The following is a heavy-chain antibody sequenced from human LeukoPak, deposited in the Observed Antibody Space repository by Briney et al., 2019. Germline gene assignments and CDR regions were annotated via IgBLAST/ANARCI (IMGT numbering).Heavy chain of an antibody. CDR1: GGSISSSY. Sequence: KPSETLSLTCSVTGGSISSSYWSWIRQPPGRGLEWIGYISDSGSTNYNPSFKSRVTMSLETSKNQFSLKLSSVTAADTAVYYCASFSGAGYNSLFDYWGQGTLATVSS. V-gene: IGHV4-59*12. J-gene: IGHJ4*02. CDR3: ASFSGAGYNSLFDY. D-gene: IGHD5-24*01. CDR2: ISDSGST.